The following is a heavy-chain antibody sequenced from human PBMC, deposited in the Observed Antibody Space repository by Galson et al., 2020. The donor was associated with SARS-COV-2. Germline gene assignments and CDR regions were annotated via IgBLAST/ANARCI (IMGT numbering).Heavy chain of an antibody. CDR3: ARDKGSACCVFDY. CDR1: GDSVSSYTAA. CDR2: NYYRPQWYH. J-gene: IGHJ4*01. V-gene: IGHV6-1*01. Sequence: SQTLSLTCSISGDSVSSYTAAWDWLRKSPSRGLEWLGRNYYRPQWYHDHAPSLTSRLTIKADTSKNQFSLELTSVTPDDTAVYFCARDKGSACCVFDYRGHGTLVTVSS. D-gene: IGHD3-10*01.